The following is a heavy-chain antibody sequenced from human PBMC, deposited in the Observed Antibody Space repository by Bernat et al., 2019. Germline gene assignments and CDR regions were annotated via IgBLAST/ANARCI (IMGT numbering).Heavy chain of an antibody. Sequence: EVQLVQSGAEVKKPGESLRISCKGSGYSFTSYWISWVRQMSGKGLEWRGRIDPSDSYTNYSPSFQGHVTISADKSISTAYLQWSSLKASDTAMYYCARAYDFWSGYYRVNWFDPWGQGTLVTVSS. CDR1: GYSFTSYW. CDR2: IDPSDSYT. D-gene: IGHD3-3*01. CDR3: ARAYDFWSGYYRVNWFDP. J-gene: IGHJ5*02. V-gene: IGHV5-10-1*03.